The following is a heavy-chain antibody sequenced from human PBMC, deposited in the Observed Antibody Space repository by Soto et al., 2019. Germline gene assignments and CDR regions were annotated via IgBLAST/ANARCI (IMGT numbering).Heavy chain of an antibody. V-gene: IGHV4-61*01. D-gene: IGHD1-1*01. CDR2: IYSSGST. Sequence: SETLSLTCTVSGGSVSSDTHYWSWIRQPPGKRLEWIGFIYSSGSTNYNPSLKSRVTISVDTSKNQFSLKLSSVTAADTAVYYCARGHWRGLYWGQGTLVTVSS. J-gene: IGHJ4*02. CDR3: ARGHWRGLY. CDR1: GGSVSSDTHY.